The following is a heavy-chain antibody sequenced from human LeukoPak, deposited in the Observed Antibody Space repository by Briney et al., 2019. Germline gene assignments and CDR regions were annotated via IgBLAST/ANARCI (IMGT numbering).Heavy chain of an antibody. CDR3: ARDSSQADYYYYYMDV. CDR1: GGSISSYY. V-gene: IGHV4-59*01. CDR2: IYYSGST. D-gene: IGHD2-2*01. Sequence: SETLSLXCTVSGGSISSYYWSWIRQPPGKGLEWIGYIYYSGSTNYNPSLKSRVTISVDTSKNQFSLKLSSVTAADTAVYYCARDSSQADYYYYYMDVWGKGTTVTVSS. J-gene: IGHJ6*03.